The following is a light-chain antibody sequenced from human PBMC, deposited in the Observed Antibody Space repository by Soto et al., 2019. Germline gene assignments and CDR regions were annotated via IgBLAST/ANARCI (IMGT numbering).Light chain of an antibody. V-gene: IGKV1-33*01. CDR3: QQSNGLPT. CDR1: QDITNY. J-gene: IGKJ4*01. CDR2: DAS. Sequence: DIQMTQSPSSLSASVGDRVTITCQASQDITNYLNWYQQKPGKAPKLLICDASNLETGVPSRFSGSGSGTYFPFTISSLQPEDIATYYCQQSNGLPTFGGGTKVEIK.